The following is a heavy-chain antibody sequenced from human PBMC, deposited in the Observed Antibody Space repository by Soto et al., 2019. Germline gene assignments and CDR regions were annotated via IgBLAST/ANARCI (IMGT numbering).Heavy chain of an antibody. Sequence: SETLSLTCAVYGGSFSGYYWRWIRQPPGKGLEWIGEINHSGSTNYNPSLKSRVTISVETSKNRFSLKLSSVTAADTAVYYCARSSYSGSYFDYWGQGPLVTVSS. V-gene: IGHV4-34*01. D-gene: IGHD1-26*01. J-gene: IGHJ4*02. CDR3: ARSSYSGSYFDY. CDR2: INHSGST. CDR1: GGSFSGYY.